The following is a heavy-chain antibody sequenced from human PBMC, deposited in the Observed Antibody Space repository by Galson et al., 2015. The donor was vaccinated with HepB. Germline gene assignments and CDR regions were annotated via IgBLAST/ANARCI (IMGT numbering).Heavy chain of an antibody. CDR1: GYTFTNYA. V-gene: IGHV1-3*01. D-gene: IGHD3-10*01. CDR3: ARGGSRDYMDV. CDR2: INAGNGNT. Sequence: SVKVSCKASGYTFTNYAMRWVRQAPGQRLEWMGWINAGNGNTKYSQKFQGRVTITRDTSASTAYMELSSLRSEDTAVYYCARGGSRDYMDVWGKGTTVTVSS. J-gene: IGHJ6*03.